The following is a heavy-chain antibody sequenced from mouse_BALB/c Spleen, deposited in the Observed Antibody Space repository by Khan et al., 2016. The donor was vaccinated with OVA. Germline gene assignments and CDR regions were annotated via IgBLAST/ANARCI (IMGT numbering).Heavy chain of an antibody. Sequence: QIQLVQSGPEPKKPGETVKISCKASGYTFTNYGINWVKQAPGKGLKWMGWINTNTGEPTYAEEFKGRFAFSLDTSASTAYLQLNNLKNEDTATYCCARGNYYGSNSWFAYWGKGTVVTVCA. CDR3: ARGNYYGSNSWFAY. D-gene: IGHD1-1*01. J-gene: IGHJ3*01. CDR1: GYTFTNYG. V-gene: IGHV9-3*02. CDR2: INTNTGEP.